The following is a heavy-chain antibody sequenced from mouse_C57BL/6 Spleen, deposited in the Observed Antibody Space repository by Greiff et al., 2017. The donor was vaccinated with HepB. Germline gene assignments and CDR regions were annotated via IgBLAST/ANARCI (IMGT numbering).Heavy chain of an antibody. J-gene: IGHJ4*01. V-gene: IGHV2-2*01. D-gene: IGHD2-3*01. CDR3: ARNYGYYVSAMDY. CDR2: IWSGGST. Sequence: VQVVESGPGLVQPSQRLSITCTVPGFSLTSYGVHWVRQSPGKGLEWLGVIWSGGSTDYNAAFISRLSISKDNSKSQVFFKMNSLQADDTAIYYCARNYGYYVSAMDYWGQGTSVTVSS. CDR1: GFSLTSYG.